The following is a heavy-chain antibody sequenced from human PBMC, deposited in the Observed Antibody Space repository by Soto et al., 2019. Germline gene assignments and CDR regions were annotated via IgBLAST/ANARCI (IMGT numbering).Heavy chain of an antibody. CDR1: GGSFSGYY. D-gene: IGHD3-10*01. Sequence: SETLSLTCAVYGGSFSGYYWSWIRQPPGKGLEWIGEINHSGSTNYNPSLKSRVTISVDTSKNQSHLKLSSVTAADTAVYYCARWFPTVYYYYSGMDVWGQGTTVTVSS. CDR2: INHSGST. V-gene: IGHV4-34*01. J-gene: IGHJ6*02. CDR3: ARWFPTVYYYYSGMDV.